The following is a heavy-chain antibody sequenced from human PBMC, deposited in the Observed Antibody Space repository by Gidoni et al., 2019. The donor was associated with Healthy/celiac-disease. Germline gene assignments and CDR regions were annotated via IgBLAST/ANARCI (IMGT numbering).Heavy chain of an antibody. D-gene: IGHD3-22*01. CDR1: GYTFTSYG. J-gene: IGHJ4*02. CDR3: ARLNYYDSSGYYGSDY. V-gene: IGHV1-18*01. CDR2: IRAYNGNT. Sequence: QAQLVQSGAEVKKPGASVKVSCTASGYTFTSYGISWVRQAPGQGLEWMGWIRAYNGNTNYAQKLQGRVTMTTDTSTSTAYMELRSLRSDDTAVYYCARLNYYDSSGYYGSDYWGQGTLVTVSS.